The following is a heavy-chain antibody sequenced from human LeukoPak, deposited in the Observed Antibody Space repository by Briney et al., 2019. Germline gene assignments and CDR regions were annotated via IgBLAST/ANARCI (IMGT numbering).Heavy chain of an antibody. Sequence: GGSLRLSCAASGFTFSSYAMSWVRQAPGKGLEWVSAISGSGGSTYYADSVKGRFTISRDNSKNTQYLQMNSLRAEDTAVYYCAKDRQGVVPAATPFDYWGQGTLVTVSS. J-gene: IGHJ4*02. CDR1: GFTFSSYA. CDR2: ISGSGGST. V-gene: IGHV3-23*01. CDR3: AKDRQGVVPAATPFDY. D-gene: IGHD2-2*02.